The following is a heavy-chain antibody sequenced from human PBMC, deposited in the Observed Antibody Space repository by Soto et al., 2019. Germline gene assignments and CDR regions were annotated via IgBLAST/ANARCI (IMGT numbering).Heavy chain of an antibody. CDR1: AFIFSSYS. V-gene: IGHV3-48*02. D-gene: IGHD6-6*01. CDR3: ARESASYSSSSGSYWYFDL. J-gene: IGHJ2*01. CDR2: ISSGSATI. Sequence: EVQLVESGGGLVQPGGSLRLSCATSAFIFSSYSMNWVRQAPGKGLEGVSYISSGSATIYYADSVKGRFTISRDNAKNALDLQMNSLRDEDTAVYYCARESASYSSSSGSYWYFDLWGRGTLVTVSS.